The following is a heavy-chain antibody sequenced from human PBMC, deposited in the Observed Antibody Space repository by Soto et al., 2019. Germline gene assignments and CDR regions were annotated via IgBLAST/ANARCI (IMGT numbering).Heavy chain of an antibody. V-gene: IGHV5-51*01. CDR1: GYSFTSYW. Sequence: EVQLVQSGAEVKKPGESLKISCKGSGYSFTSYWIGWVRQMPAKGLEWMGIIYPGDSDTRYSPSFQGQVTISADKSITTADLQWCSLKASDTAMYYCTRHERLDISYGSGSHIDYWGQGTLLTVSS. D-gene: IGHD3-10*01. CDR3: TRHERLDISYGSGSHIDY. CDR2: IYPGDSDT. J-gene: IGHJ4*02.